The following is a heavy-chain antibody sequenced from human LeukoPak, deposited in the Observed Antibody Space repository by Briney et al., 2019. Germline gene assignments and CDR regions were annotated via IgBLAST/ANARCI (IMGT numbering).Heavy chain of an antibody. CDR1: GYTFTSYG. Sequence: ASVKVSCKASGYTFTSYGISWVRQAPGQGLEWMGWISAYNGNTNYAQKLQGRVTMTTDTSTSTAYMELRSLRSDDTAVYYCARDLWDIVVVPAANDAFDRWGQGTMVTVSS. CDR2: ISAYNGNT. CDR3: ARDLWDIVVVPAANDAFDR. J-gene: IGHJ3*02. D-gene: IGHD2-2*01. V-gene: IGHV1-18*01.